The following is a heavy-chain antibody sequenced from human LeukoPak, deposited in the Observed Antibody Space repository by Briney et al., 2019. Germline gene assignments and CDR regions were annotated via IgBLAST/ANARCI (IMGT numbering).Heavy chain of an antibody. V-gene: IGHV4-39*01. Sequence: SETLSLTCTVSSGSISNSTFYWGWIRQPPGKGLEWIGSMYYSGSTYYNPSLKSRVTITVDTSKNQFSLKMTSVTAADTAVSYCARRSDSGSDDGEDYFDYWGQGTLVTVSS. D-gene: IGHD1-26*01. CDR3: ARRSDSGSDDGEDYFDY. CDR2: MYYSGST. J-gene: IGHJ4*02. CDR1: SGSISNSTFY.